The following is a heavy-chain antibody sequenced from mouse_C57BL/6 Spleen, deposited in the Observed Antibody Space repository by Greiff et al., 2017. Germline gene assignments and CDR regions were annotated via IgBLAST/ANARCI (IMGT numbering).Heavy chain of an antibody. D-gene: IGHD2-4*01. CDR2: FHPYNDDT. V-gene: IGHV1-47*01. CDR1: GYTFTTYP. J-gene: IGHJ2*01. CDR3: ARGDDDYGGFDY. Sequence: QVHVKQSGAELVKPGASVKMSCKASGYTFTTYPIEWMKQNHGKSLEWIGNFHPYNDDTKYNEKFKGKATLTVEKSSSTVYLELSRLTSDDSAVYYCARGDDDYGGFDYWGQGTTLTVSS.